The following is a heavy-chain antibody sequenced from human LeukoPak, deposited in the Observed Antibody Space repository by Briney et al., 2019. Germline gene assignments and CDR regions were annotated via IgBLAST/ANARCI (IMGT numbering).Heavy chain of an antibody. J-gene: IGHJ4*02. CDR2: ISYRSSPI. V-gene: IGHV3-21*01. CDR3: ARAYPPLRTAAAGDQ. Sequence: PGGSPRLSCTASGFTFSDCDMSWVRQAPGKGLEWVSSISYRSSPIYYADSVKGRFTISRDNAKNSLYLQMDSLRAGDTAVYYCARAYPPLRTAAAGDQWGQGTLVTVSS. D-gene: IGHD6-13*01. CDR1: GFTFSDCD.